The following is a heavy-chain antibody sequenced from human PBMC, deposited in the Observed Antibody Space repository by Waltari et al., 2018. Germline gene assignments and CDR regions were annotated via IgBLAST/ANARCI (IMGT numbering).Heavy chain of an antibody. CDR2: LSESGRNR. Sequence: EVQLLESGGGLVQPGGSLRLSCKASGFTFANYGMSWVRQAPGKGLEGGAGLSESGRNRYQAPAVKGRFIISRDNSKNTLNLQMDSLRLDDTALYYCSGGVGGTIGSDFWGQGTQVTVSS. CDR3: SGGVGGTIGSDF. D-gene: IGHD2-8*02. V-gene: IGHV3-23*01. CDR1: GFTFANYG. J-gene: IGHJ4*02.